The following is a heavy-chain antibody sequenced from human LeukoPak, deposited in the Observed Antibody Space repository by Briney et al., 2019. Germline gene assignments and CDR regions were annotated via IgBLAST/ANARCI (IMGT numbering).Heavy chain of an antibody. CDR3: AIPFPIRYGDRDHDAFDI. J-gene: IGHJ3*02. CDR2: INAGNGNT. D-gene: IGHD4-17*01. Sequence: ASVKVSCKASGYTFTSYAMHWVRQAPGQRLEWMGWINAGNGNTKYSQKFQGRVTITRDTSTSTAYMELSSLRSEDTAVYYCAIPFPIRYGDRDHDAFDIWGQGTMVTVSS. CDR1: GYTFTSYA. V-gene: IGHV1-3*01.